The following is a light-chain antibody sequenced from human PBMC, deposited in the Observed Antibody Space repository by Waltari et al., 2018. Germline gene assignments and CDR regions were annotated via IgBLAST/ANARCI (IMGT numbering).Light chain of an antibody. J-gene: IGLJ1*01. CDR1: KLGDKY. CDR3: QAWDSSTYV. Sequence: SYELTPPPSVSVSPGQTASITCPGDKLGDKYACWYQQKPGQSPVLVISQDSQRPSGIPERFSGSNSGNTATLTISGTQAMDEADYYCQAWDSSTYVFGTGTKVTVL. V-gene: IGLV3-1*01. CDR2: QDS.